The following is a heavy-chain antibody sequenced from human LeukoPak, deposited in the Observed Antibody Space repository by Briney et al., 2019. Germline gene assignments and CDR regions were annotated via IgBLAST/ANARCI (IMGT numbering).Heavy chain of an antibody. Sequence: ASVKVSCKASGYTFTGYYMHWVRQAPGQGLEWMGWINPNSGGTNYAQKFQGRVTMTTDTSTSTAYMELRSLRSDDTAVYYCARESLYGSGDDYWGQGTLVTVSS. CDR3: ARESLYGSGDDY. CDR1: GYTFTGYY. CDR2: INPNSGGT. D-gene: IGHD3-10*01. V-gene: IGHV1-2*02. J-gene: IGHJ4*02.